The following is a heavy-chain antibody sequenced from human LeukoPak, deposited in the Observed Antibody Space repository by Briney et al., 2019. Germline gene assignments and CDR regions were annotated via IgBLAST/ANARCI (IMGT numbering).Heavy chain of an antibody. D-gene: IGHD3-3*01. CDR1: GGSLSSYY. CDR2: IYYSGST. Sequence: SETLSLTCTVSGGSLSSYYWSWIRQPPGKGLEWIGYIYYSGSTNYNPSLKSRVTISVDTSKNQFSLKLSSVTAADTAVYYCARDQGFWSGYLDYWGQGTLVTVSS. J-gene: IGHJ4*02. CDR3: ARDQGFWSGYLDY. V-gene: IGHV4-59*01.